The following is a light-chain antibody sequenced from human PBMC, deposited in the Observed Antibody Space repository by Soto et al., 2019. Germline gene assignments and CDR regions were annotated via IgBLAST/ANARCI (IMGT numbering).Light chain of an antibody. CDR1: RSVDKW. V-gene: IGKV1-5*03. J-gene: IGKJ2*01. Sequence: DIQMTQSPSFLSASLGDRVTIACRASRSVDKWLAWYHQKPGKAPRLLIYAASTLESGVPSRFGGSGSGTEFTLTINSLQPDDVGNYYCQHFNNWPPKYTFGQGTRLEIK. CDR2: AAS. CDR3: QHFNNWPPKYT.